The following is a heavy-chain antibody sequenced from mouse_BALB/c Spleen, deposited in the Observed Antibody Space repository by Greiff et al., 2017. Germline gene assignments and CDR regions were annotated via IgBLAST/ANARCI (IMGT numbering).Heavy chain of an antibody. CDR2: IDPVNGGT. J-gene: IGHJ4*01. CDR1: GYSFTSYY. D-gene: IGHD3-2*01. V-gene: IGHV1S135*01. Sequence: VQLQQSGPELMKPGASVKISCKASGYSFTSYYMHWVKQSHGKSLEWIGYIDPVNGGTSYNQKFKGKATLTVDKSSSTAYMHLSSLTSEDSAVYYCARTARAYAMDYWGQGTSVTVSS. CDR3: ARTARAYAMDY.